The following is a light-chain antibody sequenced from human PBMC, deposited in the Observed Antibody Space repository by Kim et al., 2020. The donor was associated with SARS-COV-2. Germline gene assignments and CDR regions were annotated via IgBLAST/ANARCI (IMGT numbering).Light chain of an antibody. CDR2: DIT. CDR1: TGAVTSGHF. Sequence: PGGTVTLACGSSTGAVTSGHFPYWLQHKPGQAPSTLIYDITQRHSWTPARFSGSLLGDKAALTLSGAQPEDEADYYCLLYYSGVRVFGGGTQLTVL. V-gene: IGLV7-46*01. J-gene: IGLJ2*01. CDR3: LLYYSGVRV.